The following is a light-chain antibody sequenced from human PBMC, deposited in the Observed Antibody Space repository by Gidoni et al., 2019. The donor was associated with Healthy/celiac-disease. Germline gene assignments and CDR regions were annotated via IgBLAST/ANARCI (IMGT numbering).Light chain of an antibody. CDR3: MQALQTPS. J-gene: IGKJ4*01. Sequence: DIVMTQSTLSLPVTPGEPASISCRSSQSLLHSNGYNYLDWYLQKPGQSPQLLIYLGSNRASGVPDRFSGSVSGTDFTLKISRVEAEDVGVYYCMQALQTPSFGGGTKVEIK. V-gene: IGKV2-28*01. CDR1: QSLLHSNGYNY. CDR2: LGS.